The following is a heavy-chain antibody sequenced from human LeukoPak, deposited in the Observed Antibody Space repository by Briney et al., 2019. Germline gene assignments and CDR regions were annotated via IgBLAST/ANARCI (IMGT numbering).Heavy chain of an antibody. CDR1: GFTFSSYS. Sequence: GGSLRLSCAVSGFTFSSYSMSWVRQAPGKGLEWVSTVSGSGGSTNYADSVKGRFTISRDNSKNTLYLQMNSLRAEDTALYYCADHYYGSGTNVFDIWGQGTMVTVSS. CDR2: VSGSGGST. V-gene: IGHV3-23*01. D-gene: IGHD3-10*01. J-gene: IGHJ3*02. CDR3: ADHYYGSGTNVFDI.